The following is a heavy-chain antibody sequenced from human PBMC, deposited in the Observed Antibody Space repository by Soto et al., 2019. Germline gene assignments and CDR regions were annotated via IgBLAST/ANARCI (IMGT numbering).Heavy chain of an antibody. CDR1: EGYSRDYC. CDR2: INHSGSS. V-gene: IGHV4-34*01. D-gene: IGHD6-13*01. Sequence: LQPKSLRNAVEEGYSRDYCGSWILKHPGKGLEWIGEINHSGSSNYNPSLKSRVTISVDTSNNQFSLKMSSVTAADTAVYYCASGPAAGPFYYYGMDVWGQGTTVTVSS. CDR3: ASGPAAGPFYYYGMDV. J-gene: IGHJ6*02.